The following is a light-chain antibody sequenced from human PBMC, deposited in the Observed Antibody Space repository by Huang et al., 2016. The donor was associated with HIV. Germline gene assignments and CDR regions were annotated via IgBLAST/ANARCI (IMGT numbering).Light chain of an antibody. V-gene: IGKV3-20*01. CDR2: GAS. CDR3: QVYGTSPPGP. Sequence: EIVLTQSPGTLSLSPGESATLACRASQSVSGSYLAWYQQKPGQAPRLLIYGASSRATGIPDRFSGSGSGTDVTLTITRLEPEDTALYYCQVYGTSPPGPFGPGATVHIK. CDR1: QSVSGSY. J-gene: IGKJ3*01.